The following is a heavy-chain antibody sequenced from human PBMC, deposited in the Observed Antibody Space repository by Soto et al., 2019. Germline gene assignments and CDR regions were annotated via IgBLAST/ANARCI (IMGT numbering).Heavy chain of an antibody. D-gene: IGHD6-19*01. Sequence: SETLSLTCTVSGGSISSSSYYWGWIRQPPGKGLEWIGSIYYSGSTNYNPSLKSRVTISVDTSKNQFSLKLSSVTAADTAVYYCARKYSSGWTFDYWGQGTLVTVSS. CDR3: ARKYSSGWTFDY. CDR2: IYYSGST. J-gene: IGHJ4*02. V-gene: IGHV4-39*07. CDR1: GGSISSSSYY.